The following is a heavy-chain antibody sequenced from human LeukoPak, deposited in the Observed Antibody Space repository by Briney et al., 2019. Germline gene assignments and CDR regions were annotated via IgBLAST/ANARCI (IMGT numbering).Heavy chain of an antibody. D-gene: IGHD6-13*01. CDR1: GGSISSYY. J-gene: IGHJ6*03. Sequence: SETLSLTCTVSGGSISSYYWSWIRQPPGKGLEWIGYIYYSGSTNYNPSLKSRVTISVDTSKNQFSLKLSSVTAADTAVYYCARSRYYYYMDVWGKGTTVTVSS. V-gene: IGHV4-59*01. CDR2: IYYSGST. CDR3: ARSRYYYYMDV.